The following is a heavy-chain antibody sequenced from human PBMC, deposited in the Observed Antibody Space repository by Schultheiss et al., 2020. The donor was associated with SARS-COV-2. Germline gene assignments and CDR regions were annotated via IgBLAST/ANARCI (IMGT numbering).Heavy chain of an antibody. CDR2: ISSSSSYI. CDR3: AREPISCSGGSCYSGGVDF. D-gene: IGHD2-15*01. V-gene: IGHV3-21*01. Sequence: GESLKISCAASGFTFSSYSMNWVRQAPGKGLEWVSSISSSSSYIYYADSVKGRFTISRDNAKNSLYLQMNSLRAEDTAVYYCAREPISCSGGSCYSGGVDFWGQGTVVTVSS. J-gene: IGHJ4*02. CDR1: GFTFSSYS.